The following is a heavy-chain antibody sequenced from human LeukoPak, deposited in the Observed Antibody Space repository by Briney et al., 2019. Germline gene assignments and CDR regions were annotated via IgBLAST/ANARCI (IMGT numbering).Heavy chain of an antibody. Sequence: PGGSLRLSCAASGFTFSSYAMSWVRQAPGKGLEWVSAISGSGGSTYYADSVKGRFTISRDNSKNTLYLQMNSLRAEDTAVYYCARNLVAAAGYYYYGMDVWGQGTTVTVSS. CDR1: GFTFSSYA. CDR3: ARNLVAAAGYYYYGMDV. J-gene: IGHJ6*02. CDR2: ISGSGGST. V-gene: IGHV3-23*01. D-gene: IGHD6-13*01.